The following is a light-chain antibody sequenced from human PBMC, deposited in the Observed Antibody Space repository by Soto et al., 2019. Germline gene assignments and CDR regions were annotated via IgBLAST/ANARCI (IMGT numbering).Light chain of an antibody. Sequence: QSVLTQPPSVSASPGQKVTVAWSGISSNIGGNSVSWYQQLPGTAPKLLIYDDNKRPSGIPDRFSGSKSGTSATLGITGFQTGDEADYYCGSWDSSLSAYVFGTGTKVTVL. J-gene: IGLJ1*01. CDR3: GSWDSSLSAYV. V-gene: IGLV1-51*01. CDR2: DDN. CDR1: SSNIGGNS.